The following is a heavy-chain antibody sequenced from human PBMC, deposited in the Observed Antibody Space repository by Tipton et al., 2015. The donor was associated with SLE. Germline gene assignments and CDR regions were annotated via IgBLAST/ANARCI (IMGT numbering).Heavy chain of an antibody. D-gene: IGHD3-10*01. CDR2: INHRGST. V-gene: IGHV4-34*01. Sequence: TLSLTCAVYGGSFSGYYWSWIRQPPGKGLEWIGEINHRGSTNYNPSLKSRVTISVDTSKNQLSLKLSSVTAADTAVYYCASLRTEYYYGSRADYWGQGTLVTVSS. J-gene: IGHJ4*02. CDR3: ASLRTEYYYGSRADY. CDR1: GGSFSGYY.